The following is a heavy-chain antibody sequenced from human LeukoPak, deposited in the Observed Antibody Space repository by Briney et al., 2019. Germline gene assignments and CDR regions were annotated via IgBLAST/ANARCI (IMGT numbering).Heavy chain of an antibody. CDR2: ISYDGSNK. J-gene: IGHJ4*02. Sequence: GGSLRLSCAASGFTFRSYGMHWVRQAPGKGLEWVAVISYDGSNKYYADSVKGRFTISRDNSKNTLYLQMNSLRAEDTAVYYCAKGSWELSFDYWGQGTLVTVSS. D-gene: IGHD1-26*01. CDR3: AKGSWELSFDY. CDR1: GFTFRSYG. V-gene: IGHV3-30*18.